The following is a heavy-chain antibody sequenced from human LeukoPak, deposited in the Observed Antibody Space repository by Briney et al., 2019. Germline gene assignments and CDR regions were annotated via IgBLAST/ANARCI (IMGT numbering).Heavy chain of an antibody. J-gene: IGHJ6*04. CDR3: ARAPTYDFWSGYWHYYGMDV. V-gene: IGHV1-18*01. CDR2: ISAYNGNT. D-gene: IGHD3-3*01. Sequence: ASVKVSCKASGYTFTSYGISWVRQAPGQGLEWMGWISAYNGNTNYAQKLQGRVTMTTDTSTSTAYMELRSLRSDDTAVYYCARAPTYDFWSGYWHYYGMDVWGKGTTVTVSS. CDR1: GYTFTSYG.